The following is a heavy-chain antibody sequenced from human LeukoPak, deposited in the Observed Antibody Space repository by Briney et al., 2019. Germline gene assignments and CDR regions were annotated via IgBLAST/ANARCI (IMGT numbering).Heavy chain of an antibody. CDR1: GFTFSSYA. D-gene: IGHD2-2*01. CDR2: ISYDGSNK. J-gene: IGHJ4*02. Sequence: GGSLRLSCAASGFTFSSYAMHWVRQAPGKGLEWVAVISYDGSNKYYADSVKGRFTISRDNSKNTLYLQMNSLRAEDTAVYYCATLPINIVVVPAALSDGDYWGQGTLVTVSS. CDR3: ATLPINIVVVPAALSDGDY. V-gene: IGHV3-30-3*01.